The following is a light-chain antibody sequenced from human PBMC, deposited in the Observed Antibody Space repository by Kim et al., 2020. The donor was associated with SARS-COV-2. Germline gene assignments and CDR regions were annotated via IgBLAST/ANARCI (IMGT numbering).Light chain of an antibody. CDR3: QQYNSYQYT. V-gene: IGKV1-5*03. J-gene: IGKJ2*01. Sequence: SASVGDRLTITCRASQSISSWLAWYQQKPGKAPKLLIYKASSLESGVPSRFSGSGSGTEFTLTISSLQPDDFATYYCQQYNSYQYTFGQGTKLEI. CDR1: QSISSW. CDR2: KAS.